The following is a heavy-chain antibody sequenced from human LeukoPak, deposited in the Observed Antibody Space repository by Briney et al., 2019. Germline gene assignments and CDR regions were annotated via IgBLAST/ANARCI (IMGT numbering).Heavy chain of an antibody. V-gene: IGHV4-39*01. Sequence: PSETLSLTCTVSGGSISSSSYYWGWIRQPPGKGLEWIGSIYYSGSTYYNPSLKSRVTISVDTSKNQFSLKLSSVTAADTAVYYCARLEYQLLYMGYFDYWGQGTLVTVCS. CDR3: ARLEYQLLYMGYFDY. D-gene: IGHD2-2*02. CDR1: GGSISSSSYY. CDR2: IYYSGST. J-gene: IGHJ4*02.